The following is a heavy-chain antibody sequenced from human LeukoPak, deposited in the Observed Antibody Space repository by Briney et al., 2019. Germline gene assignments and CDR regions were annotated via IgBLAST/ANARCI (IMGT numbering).Heavy chain of an antibody. CDR3: ARDNDISRGFYYAMDV. D-gene: IGHD3-9*01. CDR1: GGSFSGYY. Sequence: PSETLSLTCAVYGGSFSGYYWSWVRQPPGKGLEWIGYIYYGGNTNYNPSLKSRVTISVDTSKNQFSLKLSSVTAVDTAVYYCARDNDISRGFYYAMDVWGQGTTVIVSS. CDR2: IYYGGNT. V-gene: IGHV4-59*01. J-gene: IGHJ6*02.